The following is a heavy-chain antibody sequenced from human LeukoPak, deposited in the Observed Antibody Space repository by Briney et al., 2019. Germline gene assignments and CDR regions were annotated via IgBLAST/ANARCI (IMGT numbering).Heavy chain of an antibody. CDR3: ARGRGYCSGGSCYRPFDY. D-gene: IGHD2-15*01. J-gene: IGHJ4*02. V-gene: IGHV3-48*03. Sequence: GGSLRLSCAASGFTFSSYEMNWVRQAPGKGLEWVSYISSSSSTIYYADSEKGRFTISRDNAKNSLYLQMNSLRAEDTAVYYCARGRGYCSGGSCYRPFDYWGQGTLVTVSS. CDR2: ISSSSSTI. CDR1: GFTFSSYE.